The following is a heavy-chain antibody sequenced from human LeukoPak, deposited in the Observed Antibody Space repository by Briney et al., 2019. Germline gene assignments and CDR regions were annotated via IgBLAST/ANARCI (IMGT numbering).Heavy chain of an antibody. CDR2: IYSGGST. Sequence: GGSLRLSCVASGFTFSSHWMHWVRQAPGKGLEWVSVIYSGGSTYYADSVKGRFTISRDNSKNTLYLQMNSLRAEDTAVYYCARSEGGPYCSSTSCYSDAFDIWGQGTMVTVSS. CDR3: ARSEGGPYCSSTSCYSDAFDI. D-gene: IGHD2-2*01. J-gene: IGHJ3*02. V-gene: IGHV3-53*01. CDR1: GFTFSSHW.